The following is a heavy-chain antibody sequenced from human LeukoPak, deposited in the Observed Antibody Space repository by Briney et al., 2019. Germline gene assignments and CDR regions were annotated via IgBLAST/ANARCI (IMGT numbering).Heavy chain of an antibody. CDR1: GYSFTSYW. CDR2: IYPGDSDT. J-gene: IGHJ5*02. D-gene: IGHD2-15*01. V-gene: IGHV5-51*01. CDR3: ARGNRYCSGGSCSGQYWFDP. Sequence: GESLKISCKGSGYSFTSYWIGWVRPMPGKGLEWMGIIYPGDSDTRYSPSFQGQVTISADKSISTAYLQWSSLKASDTAMYYCARGNRYCSGGSCSGQYWFDPWGQGTLVTVSS.